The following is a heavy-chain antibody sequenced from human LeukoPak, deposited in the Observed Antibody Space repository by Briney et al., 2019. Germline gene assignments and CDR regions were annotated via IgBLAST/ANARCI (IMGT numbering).Heavy chain of an antibody. D-gene: IGHD3-10*01. CDR3: ARYMVRGVIDWFDP. V-gene: IGHV3-21*04. CDR2: ISSSSSYI. Sequence: GGSLRLSCAASGFTFSSYSMNWVRQAPGKGLEWVSSISSSSSYIYYADSVKGRFTISRDNSKSILHLQMNSLRAEDTAVYYCARYMVRGVIDWFDPWGQGTLVTVSS. CDR1: GFTFSSYS. J-gene: IGHJ5*02.